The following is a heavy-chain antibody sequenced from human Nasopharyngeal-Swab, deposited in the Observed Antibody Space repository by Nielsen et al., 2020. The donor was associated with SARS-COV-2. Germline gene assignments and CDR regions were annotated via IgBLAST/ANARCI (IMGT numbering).Heavy chain of an antibody. CDR3: AKDREGQYTGYDWMVGYFDY. D-gene: IGHD5-12*01. V-gene: IGHV3-30*18. CDR2: ISYDGSNK. Sequence: GGSLRLSCAASGFTFSSYGLHWVRQAPGKGLGWVAVISYDGSNKLYADSVKGRFTISRDKSKNTLYLQMNSLRAEDTAVYYCAKDREGQYTGYDWMVGYFDYWGQGTLVTVSS. J-gene: IGHJ4*02. CDR1: GFTFSSYG.